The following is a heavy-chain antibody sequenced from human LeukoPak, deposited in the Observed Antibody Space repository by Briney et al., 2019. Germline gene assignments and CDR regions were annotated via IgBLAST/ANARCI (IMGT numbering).Heavy chain of an antibody. J-gene: IGHJ4*02. CDR3: ARADYCSGGSCYPLHFDY. CDR1: GFTFSSYS. CDR2: ISSSSSYI. D-gene: IGHD2-15*01. Sequence: RGSLRLSCAASGFTFSSYSMNWVRQAPGKGLEWVSSISSSSSYIYYADSVKGRFTITRDNAKNSLYLQMNSLRAEDTAVYYCARADYCSGGSCYPLHFDYWGQGTLVTVSS. V-gene: IGHV3-21*01.